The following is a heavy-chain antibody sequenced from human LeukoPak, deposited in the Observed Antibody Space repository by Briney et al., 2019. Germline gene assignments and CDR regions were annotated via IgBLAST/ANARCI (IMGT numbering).Heavy chain of an antibody. CDR3: ARVTPYSYGYFDY. CDR2: IYYSGST. D-gene: IGHD5-18*01. Sequence: PSETLSLTCTVSGGSISSSSYYWGWIRQPPGKGLEWIGSIYYSGSTYYNPSLKSRVTTSVDTSKNQFSLKLSSVTAADTAVHYCARVTPYSYGYFDYWGQGTLVTVSS. J-gene: IGHJ4*02. CDR1: GGSISSSSYY. V-gene: IGHV4-39*07.